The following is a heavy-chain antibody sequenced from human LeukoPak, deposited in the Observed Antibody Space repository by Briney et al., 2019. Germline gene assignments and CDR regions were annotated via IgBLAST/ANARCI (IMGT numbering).Heavy chain of an antibody. D-gene: IGHD3-9*01. V-gene: IGHV4-34*01. J-gene: IGHJ4*02. CDR1: GGSFSGYY. CDR2: INHSGST. CDR3: ARGRALRYFGLLYYFDY. Sequence: SETLSLTCAVSGGSFSGYYWSWIRQPPGKGLEWIGEINHSGSTNYNPSLKGRVTISVDTSKNQFSLKLSSVTAADTAVYYCARGRALRYFGLLYYFDYWGQGTLVTVSS.